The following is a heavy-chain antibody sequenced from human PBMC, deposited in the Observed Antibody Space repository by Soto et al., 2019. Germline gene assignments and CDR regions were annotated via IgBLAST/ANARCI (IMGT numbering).Heavy chain of an antibody. Sequence: SVKVCCKASGGTFSSYAISWVRQAPGQGLEWMGGIIPIFCTSNYAQKFQGRVTITADTSTSTAYMELRSLRSDDTAVYYCARDLGSGPTYSDYWGQGPMGTLSP. J-gene: IGHJ4*02. CDR2: IIPIFCTS. CDR3: ARDLGSGPTYSDY. CDR1: GGTFSSYA. D-gene: IGHD6-19*01. V-gene: IGHV1-69*06.